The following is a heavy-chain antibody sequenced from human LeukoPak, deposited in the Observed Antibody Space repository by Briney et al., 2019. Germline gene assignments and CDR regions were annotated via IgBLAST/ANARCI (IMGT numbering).Heavy chain of an antibody. CDR3: AKVPSNWYFEGFDY. CDR2: ISGSGGST. J-gene: IGHJ4*02. V-gene: IGHV3-23*01. Sequence: GGSLRLSCAASGFTFSNYAMSWVRQAPGKGLEWVSAISGSGGSTYYADSVKGRFTISRDNSKNTLYLQMNSPRAEDTAVYYCAKVPSNWYFEGFDYWGQGTLVTVSS. D-gene: IGHD6-13*01. CDR1: GFTFSNYA.